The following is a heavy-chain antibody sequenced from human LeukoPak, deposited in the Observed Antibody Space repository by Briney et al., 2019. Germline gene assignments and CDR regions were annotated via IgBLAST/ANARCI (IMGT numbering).Heavy chain of an antibody. CDR1: GFTFSSYA. CDR2: ISGSGGST. Sequence: TGGSLRLSCAASGFTFSSYAMSWVRQAPGKGLEWVSAISGSGGSTYYADSVKGRFTISGDNSKNTLYLQMNSLRAEDTAVYFCAKAGITGTTGGYWGQGTLVTVSS. J-gene: IGHJ4*02. CDR3: AKAGITGTTGGY. V-gene: IGHV3-23*01. D-gene: IGHD1-7*01.